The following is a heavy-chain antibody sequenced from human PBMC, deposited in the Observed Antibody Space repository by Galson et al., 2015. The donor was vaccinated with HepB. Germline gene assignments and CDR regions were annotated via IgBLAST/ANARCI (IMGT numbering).Heavy chain of an antibody. V-gene: IGHV3-7*01. Sequence: SLRLSCAASGFTLSSYRMNWVRQAPGKGLEWVANIKQDGSEKYYVDSVKGRFTISRDNAKNSLYLQMNSLRAEDTAVYYCARDQEVRYFDWLNARANYYYGMDVWGQGTTVTVSS. D-gene: IGHD3-9*01. J-gene: IGHJ6*02. CDR1: GFTLSSYR. CDR2: IKQDGSEK. CDR3: ARDQEVRYFDWLNARANYYYGMDV.